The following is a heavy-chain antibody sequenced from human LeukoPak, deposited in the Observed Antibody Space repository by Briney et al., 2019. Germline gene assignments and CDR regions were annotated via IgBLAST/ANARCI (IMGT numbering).Heavy chain of an antibody. CDR3: ARMLGYCSSTSCTEYYFDY. V-gene: IGHV4-38-2*01. D-gene: IGHD2-2*01. Sequence: SETLSLTCAVSGDSISSGYYSGWIRQPPGKGLEWIGSIYHSGSTYYNPSLKSRVTISVDTSKNQFSLKLSSVTAADTAVYYCARMLGYCSSTSCTEYYFDYWGQGTLVTVSS. CDR1: GDSISSGYY. J-gene: IGHJ4*02. CDR2: IYHSGST.